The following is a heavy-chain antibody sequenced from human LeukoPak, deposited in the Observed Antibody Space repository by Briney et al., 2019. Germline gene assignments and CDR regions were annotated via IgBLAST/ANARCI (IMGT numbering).Heavy chain of an antibody. CDR3: ARSSYSSSSSV. Sequence: PGGSLRLSCAASGFTFSLYSLNWVRQAPGKGLEWVSSISSGSSYIYYADSVKGRFTISRDNAKNSLYLQMKSLRAEDTAVYYCARSSYSSSSSVWGQGTMVTVSS. D-gene: IGHD6-6*01. V-gene: IGHV3-21*01. CDR1: GFTFSLYS. J-gene: IGHJ3*01. CDR2: ISSGSSYI.